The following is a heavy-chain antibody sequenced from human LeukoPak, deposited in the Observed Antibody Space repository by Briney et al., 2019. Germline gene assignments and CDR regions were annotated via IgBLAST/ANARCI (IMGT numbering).Heavy chain of an antibody. CDR3: ARACPFRPIVVVPAAVRWFDP. CDR2: IYYSGST. CDR1: GGSISSYY. D-gene: IGHD2-2*02. Sequence: PSETLSLTCTVSGGSISSYYWSWIRQPPGKGLEWIGYIYYSGSTNYNPSLKSRVTISVDTSKNQFSLKLSSVTAADTAVYCCARACPFRPIVVVPAAVRWFDPWGQGTLVTVSS. V-gene: IGHV4-59*12. J-gene: IGHJ5*02.